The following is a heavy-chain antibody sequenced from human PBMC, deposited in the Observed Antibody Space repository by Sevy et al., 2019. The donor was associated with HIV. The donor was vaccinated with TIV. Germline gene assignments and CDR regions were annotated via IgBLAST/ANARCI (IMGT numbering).Heavy chain of an antibody. Sequence: LSLTCAASGFTFDDYGMSWVRQAPGRGLEWGSGINWNGGSTGYADSVKGRFTISRDNAKNYLYLQMNSLRAEDTALYYCARDSLITMVRGVADYWGQGTLVTVSS. D-gene: IGHD3-10*01. CDR1: GFTFDDYG. V-gene: IGHV3-20*04. CDR2: INWNGGST. CDR3: ARDSLITMVRGVADY. J-gene: IGHJ4*02.